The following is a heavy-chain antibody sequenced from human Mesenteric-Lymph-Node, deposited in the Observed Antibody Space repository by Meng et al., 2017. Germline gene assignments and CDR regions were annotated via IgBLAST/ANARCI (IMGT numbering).Heavy chain of an antibody. CDR3: ARDIRAEGDAYIDD. J-gene: IGHJ4*02. CDR1: GFTVSSNY. V-gene: IGHV3-66*01. D-gene: IGHD3-10*01. Sequence: EVQLVESGGGWVQPGGSLRLSWAASGFTVSSNYMSWVRQAPGKGLEWVSVIYVGGSPYYADSVRGRFTISRDISKNTLSLQMNSLTAEDSAVYYCARDIRAEGDAYIDDWGQGTLVTVSS. CDR2: IYVGGSP.